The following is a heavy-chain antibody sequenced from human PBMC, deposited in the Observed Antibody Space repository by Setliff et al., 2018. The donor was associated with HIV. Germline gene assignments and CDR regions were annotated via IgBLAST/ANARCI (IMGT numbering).Heavy chain of an antibody. CDR1: VESFSGFY. CDR2: INHSGST. J-gene: IGHJ4*02. V-gene: IGHV4-34*01. D-gene: IGHD3-10*01. Sequence: SETLSLTCAVYVESFSGFYWSWIRQPPGKGLEWIGEINHSGSTNYNPSLKSRVTISVDTSKNQFSLKLSVVTAADTAVYYCARGWFGGYYFDYWGQGTLVTVSS. CDR3: ARGWFGGYYFDY.